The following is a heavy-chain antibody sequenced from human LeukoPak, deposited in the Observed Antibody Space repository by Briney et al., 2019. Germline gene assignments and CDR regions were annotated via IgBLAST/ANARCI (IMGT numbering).Heavy chain of an antibody. CDR3: AKDESISSTSGYYRY. CDR1: GFTFSSYG. J-gene: IGHJ4*02. Sequence: PGGSLRLSCAASGFTFSSYGMHWVRQAPGKGLEWVAFIRYDGSNKYYADSVKGRFTISRDNSKNTLYLQMNSLRAEDTAVYYCAKDESISSTSGYYRYWGQGTLVTVSS. CDR2: IRYDGSNK. D-gene: IGHD2-2*01. V-gene: IGHV3-30*02.